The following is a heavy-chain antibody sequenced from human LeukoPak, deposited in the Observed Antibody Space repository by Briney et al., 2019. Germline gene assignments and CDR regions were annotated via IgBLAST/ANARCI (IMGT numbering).Heavy chain of an antibody. CDR1: GYTFSDYG. D-gene: IGHD4-17*01. V-gene: IGHV1-18*01. Sequence: ASVKVSCKASGYTFSDYGITWARQAPGQRLEWMGWISASDGSTNYAQKVQGRVTMTTDTYTSTAYMELRSLTSDDTAVYYCARCGAAVTTHFSHWGQGTLVTVSS. CDR2: ISASDGST. CDR3: ARCGAAVTTHFSH. J-gene: IGHJ4*02.